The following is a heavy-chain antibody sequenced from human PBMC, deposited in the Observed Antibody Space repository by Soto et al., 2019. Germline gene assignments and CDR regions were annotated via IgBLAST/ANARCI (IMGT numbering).Heavy chain of an antibody. Sequence: GESLKISCKGSGYSFTSYWIGWVRQMPGKVLEWVGIIYPGDSDTRYSPSFQGQVTITADKSISTASLQWSSLKASDTAMYYCWRPPTYDSRCFYSDFWGQGTLVTVSS. CDR1: GYSFTSYW. J-gene: IGHJ4*02. CDR3: WRPPTYDSRCFYSDF. V-gene: IGHV5-51*01. D-gene: IGHD3-22*01. CDR2: IYPGDSDT.